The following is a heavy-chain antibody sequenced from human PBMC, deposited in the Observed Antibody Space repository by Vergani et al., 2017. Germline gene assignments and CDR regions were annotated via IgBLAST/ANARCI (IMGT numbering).Heavy chain of an antibody. CDR2: IKQDGSEK. V-gene: IGHV3-7*03. Sequence: EVQLVESGGGLVQPGGSLRLSCAASGFTFSSYWMSWVRQAPGKGLEWVANIKQDGSEKYYVDSVKGRFTISRDNAKNSLYLQMNSLRSDDTAVYYCARFRHIGTVYHFWSGASDDFDYWGQGTLVTVSS. D-gene: IGHD3-3*01. CDR3: ARFRHIGTVYHFWSGASDDFDY. CDR1: GFTFSSYW. J-gene: IGHJ4*02.